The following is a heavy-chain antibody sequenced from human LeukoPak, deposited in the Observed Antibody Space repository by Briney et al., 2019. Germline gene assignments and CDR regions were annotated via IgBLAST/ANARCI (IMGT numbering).Heavy chain of an antibody. Sequence: SQTLSLTCTVSGGSISSGGYYWSWIRQPPGKGLEWIGYIYHSGSTYYNPSLKSRVTISVDRSKNQFSLKLSSVTAADTAVYYCARHTRYVVVPAADLDYWGQGTLVTVSS. CDR1: GGSISSGGYY. D-gene: IGHD2-2*01. CDR3: ARHTRYVVVPAADLDY. J-gene: IGHJ4*02. V-gene: IGHV4-30-2*01. CDR2: IYHSGST.